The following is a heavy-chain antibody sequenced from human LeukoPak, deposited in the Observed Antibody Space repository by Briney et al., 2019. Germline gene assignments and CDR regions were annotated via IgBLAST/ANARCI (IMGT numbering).Heavy chain of an antibody. CDR3: AHLVVTIDWRSYFDY. V-gene: IGHV2-5*01. Sequence: SGPTLLHPTPTLTLTCTFSDFSLSTPGMGVGWIRQPPAKALEWLSSIYYHDDKRYSPSLRSRLTITRDTSKNQVVLAMTNMDPVDTATYYCAHLVVTIDWRSYFDYWGQGALVTVSS. CDR2: IYYHDDK. J-gene: IGHJ4*02. CDR1: DFSLSTPGMG. D-gene: IGHD3-9*01.